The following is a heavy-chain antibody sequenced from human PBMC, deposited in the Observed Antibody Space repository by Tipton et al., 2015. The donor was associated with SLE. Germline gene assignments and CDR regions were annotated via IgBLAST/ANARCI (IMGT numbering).Heavy chain of an antibody. J-gene: IGHJ4*02. Sequence: SLRLSCSASGFTFSSYAMHWVRQAPGKGLEYVSAISSNGGSTYYADSVKGRFTISRDNSKNTLYLQMSSLRAEDTAVYYCVKDRVGIAARLRAYYFDYWGQGTLVTVSS. CDR3: VKDRVGIAARLRAYYFDY. V-gene: IGHV3-64D*06. D-gene: IGHD6-6*01. CDR1: GFTFSSYA. CDR2: ISSNGGST.